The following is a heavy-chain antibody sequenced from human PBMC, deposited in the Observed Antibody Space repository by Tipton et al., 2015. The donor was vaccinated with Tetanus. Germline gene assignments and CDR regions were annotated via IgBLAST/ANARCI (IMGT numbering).Heavy chain of an antibody. CDR3: ARDLSMAVADPILWY. Sequence: LSLTCAASGLAFSSYWMHWVRQAPGKGLVWVSRINSDGSSTGYADSVKGRFTISRDNAKNTLYLQMNSLRAEDTAVYYCARDLSMAVADPILWYWGQGTLVTASS. D-gene: IGHD6-19*01. CDR1: GLAFSSYW. J-gene: IGHJ4*02. V-gene: IGHV3-74*01. CDR2: INSDGSST.